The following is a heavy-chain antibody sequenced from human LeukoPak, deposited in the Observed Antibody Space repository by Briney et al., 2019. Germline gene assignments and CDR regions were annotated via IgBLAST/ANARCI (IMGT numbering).Heavy chain of an antibody. CDR3: ARDIPYYYDSSGYYKPAPFDY. CDR2: IWYDGSNK. D-gene: IGHD3-22*01. V-gene: IGHV3-33*01. J-gene: IGHJ4*02. Sequence: GGFLRLSCAASGFTFSSYGMHWVRQAPGKGLEWVAVIWYDGSNKYYADSVKGRFTISRDNSKNTLYLQMNSLRAEDTAVYYCARDIPYYYDSSGYYKPAPFDYWGQGTLVTVSS. CDR1: GFTFSSYG.